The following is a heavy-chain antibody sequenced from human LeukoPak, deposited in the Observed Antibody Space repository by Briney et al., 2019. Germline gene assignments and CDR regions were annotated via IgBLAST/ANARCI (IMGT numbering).Heavy chain of an antibody. J-gene: IGHJ3*02. CDR3: AKDRGNQLLRAFDI. CDR2: IYSGGST. D-gene: IGHD2-2*01. V-gene: IGHV3-53*01. CDR1: GFTVSSNY. Sequence: PGGSLRLSCAASGFTVSSNYMSWVRQAPGKGLEWVSVIYSGGSTYYADSVKGRFTISRDNSKNTLYLQMNSLRAEDTAVYYCAKDRGNQLLRAFDIWGQGTMGTVSS.